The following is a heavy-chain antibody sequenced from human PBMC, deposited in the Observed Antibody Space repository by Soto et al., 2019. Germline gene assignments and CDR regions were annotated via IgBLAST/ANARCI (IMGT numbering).Heavy chain of an antibody. CDR2: LWYDGSNQ. V-gene: IGHV3-33*01. J-gene: IGHJ4*02. CDR3: ARDINDFWSGYLY. CDR1: GFCFSSYA. D-gene: IGHD3-3*01. Sequence: QVQLVESGGGVVQPGTSLRLSCAASGFCFSSYAMHWVRQAPGKGLEWVAALWYDGSNQNYAESVKGRFTISRDNSKSTVYLQMNSLKAEDTAVYYCARDINDFWSGYLYWGQGTLVTVSS.